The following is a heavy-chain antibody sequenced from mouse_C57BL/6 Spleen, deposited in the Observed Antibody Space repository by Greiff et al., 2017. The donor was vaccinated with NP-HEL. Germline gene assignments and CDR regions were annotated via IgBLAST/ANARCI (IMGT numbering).Heavy chain of an antibody. Sequence: EVKLVESGGGLVKPGGSLKLSCAASGFTFSSYTMSWVRQTPEKRLEWVATISGGGGNTYYPDSVKGRFTISRDNAKNTLYLQMSSLRSEDTALYYCARREPPYYGSSYGWFAYWGQGTLVTVSA. CDR1: GFTFSSYT. J-gene: IGHJ3*01. D-gene: IGHD1-1*01. CDR3: ARREPPYYGSSYGWFAY. V-gene: IGHV5-9*01. CDR2: ISGGGGNT.